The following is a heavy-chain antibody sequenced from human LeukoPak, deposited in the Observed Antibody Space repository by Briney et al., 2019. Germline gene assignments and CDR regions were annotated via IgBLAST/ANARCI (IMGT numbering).Heavy chain of an antibody. J-gene: IGHJ3*02. Sequence: GGSLRLSCAASGFTFSSYAMHWVRQAPGKGLEWVAVISYDGSNKYYADSVKGRFTISRDNSKNTLYLQMNSLRAEDTAVYYCARPLMAVAVADAFDIWGQGTMVTASS. CDR3: ARPLMAVAVADAFDI. CDR1: GFTFSSYA. D-gene: IGHD6-19*01. V-gene: IGHV3-30-3*01. CDR2: ISYDGSNK.